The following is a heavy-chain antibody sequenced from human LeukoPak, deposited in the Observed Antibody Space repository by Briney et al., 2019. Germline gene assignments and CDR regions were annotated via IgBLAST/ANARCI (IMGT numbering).Heavy chain of an antibody. CDR2: ISSSDNTI. CDR1: GFTFSIYE. Sequence: GGSLRLSCAGSGFTFSIYEMNWVRQAPGKGQEWVSYISSSDNTIYYADSVRGRFTISRDNAKNSLYLQMNSLRAEDTAVYYCAREMVYCGGDCYDYWGQGTLVTVSS. J-gene: IGHJ4*02. V-gene: IGHV3-48*03. CDR3: AREMVYCGGDCYDY. D-gene: IGHD2-21*01.